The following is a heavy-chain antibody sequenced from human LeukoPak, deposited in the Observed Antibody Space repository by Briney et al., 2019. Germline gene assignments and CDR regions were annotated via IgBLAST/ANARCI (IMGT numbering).Heavy chain of an antibody. V-gene: IGHV3-7*01. CDR3: ARPSPGVRAFDI. J-gene: IGHJ3*02. CDR1: GFTFKNSW. CDR2: IKPDGSET. Sequence: PGGSLRLSCAASGFTFKNSWMSWVRQAPGKGLEWVANIKPDGSETHYVDSMKGRFTISRDNARNSLYLQMNSLRAEDTAVYYCARPSPGVRAFDIWGQGTMVTVSS. D-gene: IGHD2-8*01.